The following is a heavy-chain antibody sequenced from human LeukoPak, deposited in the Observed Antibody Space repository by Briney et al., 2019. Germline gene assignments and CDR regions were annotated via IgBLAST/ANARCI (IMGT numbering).Heavy chain of an antibody. J-gene: IGHJ4*02. V-gene: IGHV3-11*01. CDR1: GFNFSDYY. CDR2: ISSSGSTI. CDR3: AREHHRYYDSSGYYLRYFDY. D-gene: IGHD3-22*01. Sequence: GSLRLSCAASGFNFSDYYMSWIRRAPGKGLEWVSYISSSGSTIYYADSVKGRFTISRDNAKNSLYLQMNSLRAEDTAVYYCAREHHRYYDSSGYYLRYFDYWGQGTLVTVSS.